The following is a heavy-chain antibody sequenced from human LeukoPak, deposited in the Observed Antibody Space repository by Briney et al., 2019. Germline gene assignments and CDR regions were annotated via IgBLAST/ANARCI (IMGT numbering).Heavy chain of an antibody. J-gene: IGHJ4*02. CDR2: IYHSGST. D-gene: IGHD3-22*01. V-gene: IGHV4-38-2*02. CDR1: GYSISSGYY. CDR3: AGERYYYDSSGYPY. Sequence: PSETLSLTCAVSGYSISSGYYWGWIRQPPGKGLEWIGSIYHSGSTYYNPSLKGRVTISVDTSKNQFSLKLSSVTAADTAVYYCAGERYYYDSSGYPYWGQGTLVTVSS.